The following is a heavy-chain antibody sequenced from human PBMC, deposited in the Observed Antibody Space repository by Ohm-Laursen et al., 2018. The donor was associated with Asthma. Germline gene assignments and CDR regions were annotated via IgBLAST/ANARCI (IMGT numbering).Heavy chain of an antibody. CDR2: ISYDGSNK. Sequence: SLRLSCAASGFTFSSYGMHWVRQAPGKGLEWVAVISYDGSNKYYADSVKGRFTISRDNSKNTLYLQMNSLRAEDTAVYYCARDGYEDFWSGTYWYFDLWGRGTLVTVSS. V-gene: IGHV3-30*03. CDR3: ARDGYEDFWSGTYWYFDL. CDR1: GFTFSSYG. D-gene: IGHD3-3*01. J-gene: IGHJ2*01.